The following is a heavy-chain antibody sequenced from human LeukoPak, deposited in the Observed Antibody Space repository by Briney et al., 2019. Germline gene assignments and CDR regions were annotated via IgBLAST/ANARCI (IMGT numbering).Heavy chain of an antibody. CDR3: AKFQAERYYYYYGMDV. D-gene: IGHD1-1*01. J-gene: IGHJ6*02. CDR2: ISGSGGST. CDR1: GFTFSSYA. V-gene: IGHV3-23*01. Sequence: PGRSLRLSCAASGFTFSSYAMHWVRQAPGKGLEWVSAISGSGGSTYYADSVKGRFTISRDNSKNTLYLQMNSLRAEDTAVYYCAKFQAERYYYYYGMDVWGQGTTVTVSS.